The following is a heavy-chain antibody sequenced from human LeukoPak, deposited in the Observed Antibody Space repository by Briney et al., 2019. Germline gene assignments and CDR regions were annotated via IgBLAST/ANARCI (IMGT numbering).Heavy chain of an antibody. Sequence: GGSLRLSCAASGFTFNTYSMSWVRQAPGKGLEWVSFIFSSSTYIYYTDSVKGRFTLSRDNAKNSLYLQMNSLRAEDTAVYYCARDFYDGFALDYWGQGTLVTVSS. J-gene: IGHJ4*02. CDR1: GFTFNTYS. CDR3: ARDFYDGFALDY. V-gene: IGHV3-21*01. D-gene: IGHD2/OR15-2a*01. CDR2: IFSSSTYI.